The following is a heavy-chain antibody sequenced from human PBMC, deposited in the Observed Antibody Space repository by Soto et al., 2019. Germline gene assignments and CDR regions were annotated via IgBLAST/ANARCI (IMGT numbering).Heavy chain of an antibody. CDR1: GYTFTGYC. CDR2: INPNSGGT. CDR3: ARVGGYYDSSGYLSYYYGMDV. Sequence: ASVKVSCKASGYTFTGYCMHWVRQAPGQGLEWMGWINPNSGGTNYAQKFQGWVTMTRDTSISTAYMELSRLRSDDTAVYYCARVGGYYDSSGYLSYYYGMDVWGQGTTVTVSS. J-gene: IGHJ6*02. V-gene: IGHV1-2*04. D-gene: IGHD3-22*01.